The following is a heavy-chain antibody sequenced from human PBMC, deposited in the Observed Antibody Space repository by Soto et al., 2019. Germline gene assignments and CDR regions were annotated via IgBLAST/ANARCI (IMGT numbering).Heavy chain of an antibody. CDR3: AREKYSSGWYPGGDYYYYGMDV. J-gene: IGHJ6*02. CDR1: GFTFSSYA. CDR2: ISYDGSNK. D-gene: IGHD6-19*01. V-gene: IGHV3-30-3*01. Sequence: PGGSLRLSCAASGFTFSSYAMHWVRQAPGEGLEWVAVISYDGSNKYYADSVKGRFTISRDNSKNTLYLQMNSLRAEDTAVYYCAREKYSSGWYPGGDYYYYGMDVWGQGTTVTVSS.